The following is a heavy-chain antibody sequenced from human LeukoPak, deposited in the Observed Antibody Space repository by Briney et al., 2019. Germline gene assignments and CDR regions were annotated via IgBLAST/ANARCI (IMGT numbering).Heavy chain of an antibody. V-gene: IGHV3-74*01. D-gene: IGHD3-22*01. CDR2: INSDGSST. CDR3: AKPRLLDYYDSSGYYGFDY. J-gene: IGHJ4*02. CDR1: GFTFSSYW. Sequence: GGSLRLSCAASGFTFSSYWMHWVRQAPGKGLVWVSRINSDGSSTSYADSVKGRFTISRDNSKNTLYLQMNSLRAEDTAVYYCAKPRLLDYYDSSGYYGFDYWGQGTLVTVSS.